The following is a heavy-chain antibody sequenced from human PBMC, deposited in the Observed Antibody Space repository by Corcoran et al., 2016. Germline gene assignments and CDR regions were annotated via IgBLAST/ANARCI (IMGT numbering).Heavy chain of an antibody. D-gene: IGHD5-18*01. J-gene: IGHJ3*02. Sequence: QEQLQESGPGLVKPSGTLSLTCGVSAGSISSINWWSWVRQPPGKGLEWIGEIYHSGSTNFNPSLKSRVTISIDKSKNQLSLKLSSVTAADTALYYCARKRYSSDAFDIWGQGTMVTVSS. V-gene: IGHV4-4*02. CDR3: ARKRYSSDAFDI. CDR1: AGSISSINW. CDR2: IYHSGST.